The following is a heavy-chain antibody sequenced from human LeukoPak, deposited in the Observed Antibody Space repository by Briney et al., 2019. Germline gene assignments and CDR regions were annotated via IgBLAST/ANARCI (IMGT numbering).Heavy chain of an antibody. CDR2: MSGSGVTT. CDR1: GFTFSSYA. Sequence: PGGSLRPSCAASGFTFSSYAMSWVRQAPGKGLEWVSSMSGSGVTTYYADSVKGRFTISRDNPKNTLYLQMNSLRAEDTAVYYCAKFPKWNYFDYWGQGTLVTVSS. CDR3: AKFPKWNYFDY. V-gene: IGHV3-23*01. D-gene: IGHD1-26*01. J-gene: IGHJ4*02.